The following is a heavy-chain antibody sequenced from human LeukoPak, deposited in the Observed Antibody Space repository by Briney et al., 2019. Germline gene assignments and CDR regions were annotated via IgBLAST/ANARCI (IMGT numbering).Heavy chain of an antibody. J-gene: IGHJ3*02. CDR2: INHSGST. CDR1: GGSFSGYY. CDR3: ARDRDVWDSEGNDAFDI. Sequence: SETLSLTCAVYGGSFSGYYWSWIRQPPGKGLEWIGEINHSGSTNYNPSLKSRVTISVDTSKNQFSLKLSSVTAADTAVYYCARDRDVWDSEGNDAFDIWGQGTMVTVSS. V-gene: IGHV4-34*01. D-gene: IGHD3-16*01.